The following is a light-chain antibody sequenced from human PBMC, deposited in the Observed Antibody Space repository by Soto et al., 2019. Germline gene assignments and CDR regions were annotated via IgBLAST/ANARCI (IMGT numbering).Light chain of an antibody. CDR2: GAS. V-gene: IGKV3-15*01. J-gene: IGKJ1*01. CDR3: QQYNSWPRT. Sequence: EILMTQSPATLSVSPGERATLSCRASQSVGSNLAWYQQKPGQPPRLLISGASPRATGIPARFSGSGSGTDFTLTISSLQSEDFAIYYCQQYNSWPRTFGQGTKVEIK. CDR1: QSVGSN.